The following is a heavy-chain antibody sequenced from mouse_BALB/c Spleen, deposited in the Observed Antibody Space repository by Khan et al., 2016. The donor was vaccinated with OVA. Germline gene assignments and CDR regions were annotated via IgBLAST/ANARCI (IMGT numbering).Heavy chain of an antibody. Sequence: LVESGPELKKPGETVKISCKASGYTFTNYGINWVKQAPGKGLKWMGWINTNTGEPTYAEEFKGRFAFSLETSASTAYLQLNNLKNEDTATYFCARVNYYGSNSWFAYWGQGTLVTVSA. CDR3: ARVNYYGSNSWFAY. CDR2: INTNTGEP. J-gene: IGHJ3*01. CDR1: GYTFTNYG. D-gene: IGHD1-1*01. V-gene: IGHV9-3*02.